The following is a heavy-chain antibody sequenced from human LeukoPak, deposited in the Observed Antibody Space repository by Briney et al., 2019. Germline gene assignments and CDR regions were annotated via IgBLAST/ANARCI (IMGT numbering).Heavy chain of an antibody. V-gene: IGHV3-33*01. D-gene: IGHD3-22*01. CDR3: ARDAYHDNSGYFDY. Sequence: PGGSLRLSCAASRFTFRSHGMHWVRQAPGKGLEWVAVISYDGSKKYYADSVKGRFTISRDNSKNTLYLQMNSLRAEDTAVYYCARDAYHDNSGYFDYWGQGTLVTVSS. J-gene: IGHJ4*02. CDR2: ISYDGSKK. CDR1: RFTFRSHG.